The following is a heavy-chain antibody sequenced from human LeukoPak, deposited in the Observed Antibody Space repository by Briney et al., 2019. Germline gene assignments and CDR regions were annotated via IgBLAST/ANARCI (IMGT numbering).Heavy chain of an antibody. CDR2: INPSGGST. D-gene: IGHD3-22*01. CDR1: GYTFTSYY. J-gene: IGHJ4*02. V-gene: IGHV1-46*01. Sequence: ASVKVSCKASGYTFTSYYMHWVRQAPGQGLEWMGIINPSGGSTSYAQKFQGRVTITADGSTSTAYMELSSLRSEDTAVYYCAREYYYDSSGPYFDYWGQGTLVTVSS. CDR3: AREYYYDSSGPYFDY.